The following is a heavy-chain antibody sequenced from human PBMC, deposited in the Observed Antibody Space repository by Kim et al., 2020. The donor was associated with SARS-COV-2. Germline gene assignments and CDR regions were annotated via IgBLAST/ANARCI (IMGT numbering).Heavy chain of an antibody. J-gene: IGHJ6*02. D-gene: IGHD3-10*01. CDR3: AKAMLMGITMGQGAMDV. V-gene: IGHV3-9*01. CDR1: GFTFGDYA. CDR2: IRWNSGSI. Sequence: GGSLRLSCAASGFTFGDYAMHWVRQAPGKGLEWVSGIRWNSGSIDYADSVKGRFTISRDNAKNSLYLQMNSLRAEDTALYYCAKAMLMGITMGQGAMDVWGQGTTVTVSS.